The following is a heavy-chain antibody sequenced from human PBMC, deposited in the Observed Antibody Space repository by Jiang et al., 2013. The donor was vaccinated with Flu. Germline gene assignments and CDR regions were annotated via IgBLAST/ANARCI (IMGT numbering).Heavy chain of an antibody. CDR3: ARLFRLGHYSVVFDAFDI. Sequence: GAEVKKPGESLKISCKGSGYHFAAYWVGWVRQMPGTGLLEWIGIIYPGDSDITYSPSFQGQVTISADRSISAAYLQWSSLKASDTAMYYCARLFRLGHYSVVFDAFDIWGQGTMVTVSS. V-gene: IGHV5-51*01. CDR1: GYHFAAYW. D-gene: IGHD3-16*01. J-gene: IGHJ3*02. CDR2: IYPGDSDI.